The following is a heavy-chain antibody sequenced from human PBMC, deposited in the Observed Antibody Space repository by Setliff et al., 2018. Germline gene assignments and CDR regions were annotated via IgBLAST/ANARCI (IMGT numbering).Heavy chain of an antibody. V-gene: IGHV1-69*13. Sequence: ASVKVSCKASGGTFSSYAISWVRQAPGQRLEWMGWINAGNGNTKYSQKFQGRVTITADESTSTAYMELSSLRSEDTAVYYCARDRGQDDWFPFDYWGQGTLVTVSS. CDR3: ARDRGQDDWFPFDY. D-gene: IGHD3-9*01. CDR2: INAGNGNT. J-gene: IGHJ4*02. CDR1: GGTFSSYA.